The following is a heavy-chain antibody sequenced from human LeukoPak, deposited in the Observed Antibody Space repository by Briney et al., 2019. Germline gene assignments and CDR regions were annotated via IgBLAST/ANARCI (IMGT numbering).Heavy chain of an antibody. CDR1: GFTVSSNY. V-gene: IGHV3-30*03. Sequence: GGSLRLSCAASGFTVSSNYLSWVRQAPGKGLEWVAVISYDGNNKYYADSVKGRFTISRDNSKNTVYLQMNSLRAEDTAVYYCARGPRFAIRMIVVVTKGHFDYWGQGTLVTVSS. D-gene: IGHD3-22*01. CDR2: ISYDGNNK. CDR3: ARGPRFAIRMIVVVTKGHFDY. J-gene: IGHJ4*02.